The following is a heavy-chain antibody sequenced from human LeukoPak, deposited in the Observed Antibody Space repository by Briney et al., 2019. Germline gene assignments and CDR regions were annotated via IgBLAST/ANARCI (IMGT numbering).Heavy chain of an antibody. CDR3: GSTVREGEDQ. CDR2: MKVDGSDI. D-gene: IGHD3-10*01. J-gene: IGHJ4*02. CDR1: GFTFTNDF. Sequence: GSLRLSCAAPGFTFTNDFMTWVRQAPGKGLEWVANMKVDGSDIHYVDSVKGRFTISSDNARNSLYLQMNSLRAEDTAVYYYGSTVREGEDQWGQGALVTVSS. V-gene: IGHV3-7*03.